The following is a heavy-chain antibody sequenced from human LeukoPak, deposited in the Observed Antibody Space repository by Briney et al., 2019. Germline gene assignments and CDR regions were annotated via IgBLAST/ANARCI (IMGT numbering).Heavy chain of an antibody. D-gene: IGHD1-26*01. CDR1: GFTFSNYR. V-gene: IGHV3-21*01. CDR2: ISVTSSYI. J-gene: IGHJ3*02. Sequence: GGSLRLSCAASGFTFSNYRMNWVRQAPGKGLEWVSSISVTSSYIYYADSVKGRFTISRDNANSSLSLQMHSLRAEHTSVYYCAREDSGSYDPGSFDIWGQGTLVTVSS. CDR3: AREDSGSYDPGSFDI.